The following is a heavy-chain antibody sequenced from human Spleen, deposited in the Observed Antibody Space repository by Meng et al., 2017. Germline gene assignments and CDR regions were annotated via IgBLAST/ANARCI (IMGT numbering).Heavy chain of an antibody. CDR1: GYTFTTYY. V-gene: IGHV7-4-1*02. Sequence: QVQLVQSGAEEKKTGSSVQISCKASGYTFTTYYINWLRQAPGQGLEWIEWITTNTGKPTYAPGFTGRFVFSLDTSASTTYLHISSLKADDTAVYYCARQEITGCSPYWGQGTLVTVSS. CDR2: ITTNTGKP. J-gene: IGHJ4*02. CDR3: ARQEITGCSPY. D-gene: IGHD2-15*01.